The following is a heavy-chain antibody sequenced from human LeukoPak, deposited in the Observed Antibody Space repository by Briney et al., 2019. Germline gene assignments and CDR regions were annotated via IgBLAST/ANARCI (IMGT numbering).Heavy chain of an antibody. CDR2: ISSDGSNK. Sequence: PGRSLRLSCAASGFTFSSYGMHWARQAPGKGLEWVAAISSDGSNKHYADSVKGRFTISRDNSKNTLYLQVNSLRAEDTAVYYCVGLFDIWGQGTMVIVSS. CDR1: GFTFSSYG. J-gene: IGHJ3*02. V-gene: IGHV3-30*03. CDR3: VGLFDI.